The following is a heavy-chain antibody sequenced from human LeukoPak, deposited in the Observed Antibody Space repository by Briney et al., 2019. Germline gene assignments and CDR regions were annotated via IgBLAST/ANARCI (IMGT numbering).Heavy chain of an antibody. J-gene: IGHJ5*02. Sequence: GGSLRLSCAASGFTFSSYAMSWVRQAPGKGLEWVSAISGSGGSTYYADSVKGRFTISRDNSKNTLYLQMNSLRAEDTAVYYCAKATMVRGVIMKLKPLVSWGQGTLVTVSS. CDR2: ISGSGGST. V-gene: IGHV3-23*01. CDR1: GFTFSSYA. D-gene: IGHD3-10*01. CDR3: AKATMVRGVIMKLKPLVS.